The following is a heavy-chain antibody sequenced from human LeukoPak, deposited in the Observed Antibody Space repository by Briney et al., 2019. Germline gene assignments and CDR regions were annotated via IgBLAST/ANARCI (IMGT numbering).Heavy chain of an antibody. D-gene: IGHD3-22*01. CDR3: AKDGLPYYYDSSGYYLDY. CDR2: ISGSGGST. J-gene: IGHJ4*02. Sequence: PGGSLRLSCAASGFTFSSYAMSWVRQAPGKGLEWVLAISGSGGSTYYADSVKGRFTISRDNSKNTLYLQMNSLRAEDTAVYYCAKDGLPYYYDSSGYYLDYWGQGTLVTVSS. CDR1: GFTFSSYA. V-gene: IGHV3-23*01.